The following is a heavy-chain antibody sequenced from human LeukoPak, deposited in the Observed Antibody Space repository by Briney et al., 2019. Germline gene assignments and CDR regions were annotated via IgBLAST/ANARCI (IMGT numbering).Heavy chain of an antibody. D-gene: IGHD1-26*01. CDR2: IYYSGST. CDR3: AGHRTSGVGATSWFDP. Sequence: SETLSLTCTVSGGSISSYYWSWIRQPPGKGLEWIGYIYYSGSTNYNPSLKSRVTISVDTSKNQFSLKLSSVTAADTAVYYCAGHRTSGVGATSWFDPWGQGTLVTVSS. CDR1: GGSISSYY. J-gene: IGHJ5*02. V-gene: IGHV4-59*08.